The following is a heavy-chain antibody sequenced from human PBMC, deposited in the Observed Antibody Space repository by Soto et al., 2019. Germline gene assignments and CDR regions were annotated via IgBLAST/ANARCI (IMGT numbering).Heavy chain of an antibody. V-gene: IGHV1-69*06. J-gene: IGHJ6*02. CDR3: ARGATIAVAGKGLYYYYGMDV. CDR1: GGTFSSYA. Sequence: QVQLVQSGAEVKKPGSSVKVSCKASGGTFSSYAISWVRQAPGQGLEWMGGIIPVFGTANYAQKFQGRVTITAEKSTSTAYMELSSLRSEDTAVYYCARGATIAVAGKGLYYYYGMDVWGQGTTVTVSS. CDR2: IIPVFGTA. D-gene: IGHD6-19*01.